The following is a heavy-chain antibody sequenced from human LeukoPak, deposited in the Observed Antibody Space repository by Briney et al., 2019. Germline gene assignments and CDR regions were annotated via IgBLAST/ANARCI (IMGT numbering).Heavy chain of an antibody. CDR1: GFTFSSYA. J-gene: IGHJ4*02. Sequence: GRSLRLSCAASGFTFSSYAMHWVRQAPGKGLEWVAVISYDGGNKYYADSVKGRFTISRDNSKNTLYLQMNSLRAEDTAVYYCAREVPDRSSGWYGYFDYWGQGTLVTVSS. CDR2: ISYDGGNK. D-gene: IGHD6-19*01. V-gene: IGHV3-30*01. CDR3: AREVPDRSSGWYGYFDY.